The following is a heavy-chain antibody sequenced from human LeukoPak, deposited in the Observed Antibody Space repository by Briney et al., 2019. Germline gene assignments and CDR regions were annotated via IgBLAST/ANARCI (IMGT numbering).Heavy chain of an antibody. V-gene: IGHV1-3*01. CDR3: ASSLSGHLYCSSTSCQGNFQH. J-gene: IGHJ1*01. D-gene: IGHD2-2*01. CDR2: INAGNGNT. CDR1: GYTFTSYA. Sequence: ASVKVSCKASGYTFTSYAMHWVRQAPGQRLEWMGWINAGNGNTKYSQKFQGRVTITRDTSASTAYMELSSLRSEDTAVYYCASSLSGHLYCSSTSCQGNFQHWGQGTLVTVSS.